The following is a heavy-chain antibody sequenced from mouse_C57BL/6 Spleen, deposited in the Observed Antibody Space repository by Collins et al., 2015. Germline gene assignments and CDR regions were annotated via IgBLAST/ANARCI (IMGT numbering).Heavy chain of an antibody. V-gene: IGHV1-54*01. CDR1: GYAFTNYL. Sequence: QVQLQQSGAELVRPGTSVKVSCKASGYAFTNYLIEWVKQRPGQGLEWIGVINPGSGGTNYNEKFKGKATLTADKSSSTAYMQLSSLTSDDSAVYFCARGDDYDYYAMDYWGQGTSVTVSS. J-gene: IGHJ4*01. CDR3: ARGDDYDYYAMDY. D-gene: IGHD2-4*01. CDR2: INPGSGGT.